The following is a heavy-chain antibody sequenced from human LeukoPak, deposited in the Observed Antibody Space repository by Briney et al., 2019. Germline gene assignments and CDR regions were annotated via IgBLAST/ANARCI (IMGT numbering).Heavy chain of an antibody. CDR3: ARTDLTGYRLDV. D-gene: IGHD3-9*01. J-gene: IGHJ6*02. Sequence: GGSLRLSCAASRFTFNSYAMSWVRQAPGKGLEWVSVIGGSNGITFYVGSVKGRFTISRDNSKDTLYLQMNSLRAEDTAVYYCARTDLTGYRLDVWGQGTTVTVSS. CDR2: IGGSNGIT. CDR1: RFTFNSYA. V-gene: IGHV3-23*01.